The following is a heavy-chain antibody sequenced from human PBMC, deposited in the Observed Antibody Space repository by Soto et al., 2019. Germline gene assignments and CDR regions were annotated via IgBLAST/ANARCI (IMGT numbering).Heavy chain of an antibody. Sequence: SETLSLTCTVSGGSISSGDYYWIWIRQPPGQGLEWIGYIYYSGSTYYNPSLTSRVTISVDTSKNQFSLKLSSVTAADTAVYSCARWGTEEYYYGMDVWRQGTTVTVSS. CDR3: ARWGTEEYYYGMDV. J-gene: IGHJ6*02. V-gene: IGHV4-30-4*01. D-gene: IGHD3-16*01. CDR2: IYYSGST. CDR1: GGSISSGDYY.